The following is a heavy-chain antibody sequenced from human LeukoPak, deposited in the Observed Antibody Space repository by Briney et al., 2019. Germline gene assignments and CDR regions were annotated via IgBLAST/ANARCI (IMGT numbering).Heavy chain of an antibody. V-gene: IGHV1-2*04. CDR1: GYTFTDYY. CDR2: INPNDGDT. J-gene: IGHJ4*02. CDR3: ARANFLYCSSTSCLFDY. D-gene: IGHD2-2*01. Sequence: ASGKVSCKASGYTFTDYYMHWVRQAPGQGFEWMGWINPNDGDTYYAQKFQGWVTMTRDTSISTAHMEVSRLRSDDTAVYYCARANFLYCSSTSCLFDYWGQGTLVTVSS.